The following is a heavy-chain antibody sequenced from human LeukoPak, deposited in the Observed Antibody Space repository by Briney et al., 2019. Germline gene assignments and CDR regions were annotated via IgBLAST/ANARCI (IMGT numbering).Heavy chain of an antibody. Sequence: PSETLSLTCAVSGGSISSGGYSWSWIRQPPGKGLEWIGYIYHSGSTYYNPSLKSRVTISVDRSKNQFSLKLSSVTAADTAVYYCARAFNYDILTGPFYYFDYWGQGTLVTVSS. CDR3: ARAFNYDILTGPFYYFDY. J-gene: IGHJ4*02. CDR2: IYHSGST. CDR1: GGSISSGGYS. D-gene: IGHD3-9*01. V-gene: IGHV4-30-2*01.